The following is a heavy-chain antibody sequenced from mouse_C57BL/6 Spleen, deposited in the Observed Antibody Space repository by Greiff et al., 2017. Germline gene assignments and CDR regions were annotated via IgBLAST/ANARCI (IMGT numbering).Heavy chain of an antibody. D-gene: IGHD2-14*01. CDR3: ARQDRDYAMDY. J-gene: IGHJ4*01. CDR2: ISSGGSYT. Sequence: EVKLVESGGDLVKPGGSLQLSCAASGFTFSSYGMSWVRQTPDKRLEWVATISSGGSYTYYPDSVKGRFTISRDNAKNTLYLQMSSLKSEDTAMYYCARQDRDYAMDYWGQGTSVTVSS. V-gene: IGHV5-6*02. CDR1: GFTFSSYG.